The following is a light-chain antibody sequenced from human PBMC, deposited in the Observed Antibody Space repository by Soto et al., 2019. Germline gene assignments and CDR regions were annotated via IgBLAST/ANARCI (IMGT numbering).Light chain of an antibody. V-gene: IGKV1-27*01. CDR2: GAS. CDR1: QAINKY. J-gene: IGKJ3*01. CDR3: QKYDSAPFT. Sequence: DIQMMQSPSSLSASVGDRVTITCRASQAINKYLAWFQQKPGQVPKLLIYGASTLRSGVPARFSGSGSGTDFSLTISSLQPEDVATYLCQKYDSAPFTFGPGTRVEIK.